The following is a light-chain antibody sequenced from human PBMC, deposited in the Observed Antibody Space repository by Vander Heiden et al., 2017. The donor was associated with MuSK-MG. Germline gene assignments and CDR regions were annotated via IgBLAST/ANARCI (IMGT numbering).Light chain of an antibody. J-gene: IGKJ3*01. Sequence: DIQLTQSPSFLSASVGDRVTITCRASQGISSYLAWYQQKPGKAPNLLIYDASTLQSGVPSRFSGSGSGTEFTLTINSLQPEDFATYYCQQLNNSPLTFGHGTKVDI. CDR2: DAS. CDR3: QQLNNSPLT. V-gene: IGKV1-9*01. CDR1: QGISSY.